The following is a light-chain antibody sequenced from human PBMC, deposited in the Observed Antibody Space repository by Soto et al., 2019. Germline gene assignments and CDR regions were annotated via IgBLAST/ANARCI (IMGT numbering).Light chain of an antibody. J-gene: IGLJ2*01. CDR3: SSFTSNSTLV. V-gene: IGLV2-18*02. CDR2: EVS. CDR1: SSDVGSYNR. Sequence: QSALTQPPSVSGSPGQSVTISCTGTSSDVGSYNRVSWYQQPPGTAPKLMIYEVSNRPSGVPDRFSGSKSGNTASLTISGRQAEDEADYYCSSFTSNSTLVFGGGTKVTVL.